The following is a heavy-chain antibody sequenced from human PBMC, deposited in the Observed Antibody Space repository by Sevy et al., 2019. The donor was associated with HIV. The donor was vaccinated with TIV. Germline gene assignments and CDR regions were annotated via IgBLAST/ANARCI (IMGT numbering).Heavy chain of an antibody. V-gene: IGHV3-49*04. CDR1: GFTFGDYA. D-gene: IGHD2-2*02. CDR3: TRGRLGYCSSTNCYNFDC. CDR2: IRSKAYGGTT. J-gene: IGHJ4*02. Sequence: GGSLRLSCAASGFTFGDYAMSWVRQAPGKGLEWVGFIRSKAYGGTTEYAASVKGRFTISRDDSKSIAYLQMNSLKTEDTVVYYCTRGRLGYCSSTNCYNFDCWGQGTLVTVSS.